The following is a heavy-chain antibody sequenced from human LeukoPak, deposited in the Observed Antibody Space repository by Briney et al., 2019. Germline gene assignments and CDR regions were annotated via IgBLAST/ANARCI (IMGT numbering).Heavy chain of an antibody. CDR3: ARDNSIGGRGWWFDP. J-gene: IGHJ5*02. D-gene: IGHD4-23*01. Sequence: ASVKVSCKASGYTFTNYYMHWVRQAPGQGLEWMGLINPSGGSTSYAEKFQGRVIVTRDMSTTTDYMELSSLRSEDTAVYYCARDNSIGGRGWWFDPWGQGTLVTVSS. CDR1: GYTFTNYY. CDR2: INPSGGST. V-gene: IGHV1-46*01.